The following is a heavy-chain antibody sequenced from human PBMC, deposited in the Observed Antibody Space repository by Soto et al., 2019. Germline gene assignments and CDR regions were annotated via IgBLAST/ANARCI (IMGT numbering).Heavy chain of an antibody. CDR2: IYHSGST. J-gene: IGHJ3*02. D-gene: IGHD3-22*01. Sequence: PSETLSLTCAVSGGSISSGGYSWSWIRQPPGKGLEWIGYIYHSGSTYYNPSLKSRVTISVDRSKNQFSLKLSSVTAADTAVYYCARERNYYDSSGHDAFDIWGQGTMVTVSS. CDR3: ARERNYYDSSGHDAFDI. CDR1: GGSISSGGYS. V-gene: IGHV4-30-2*01.